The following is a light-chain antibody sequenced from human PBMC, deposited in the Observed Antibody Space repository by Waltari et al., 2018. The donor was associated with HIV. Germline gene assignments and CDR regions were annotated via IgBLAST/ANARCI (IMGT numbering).Light chain of an antibody. V-gene: IGLV2-8*01. Sequence: QSALTQPPSASGSPGQSVTIPCTGTSSDVGGPKYVSGYQQHPGKAPKLMIYEVNKRPSGVPDRFSGSKSANTASLTVSGLQADDEADYYCNSYAGSNNWVFGGGTKLTVL. CDR3: NSYAGSNNWV. CDR1: SSDVGGPKY. J-gene: IGLJ3*02. CDR2: EVN.